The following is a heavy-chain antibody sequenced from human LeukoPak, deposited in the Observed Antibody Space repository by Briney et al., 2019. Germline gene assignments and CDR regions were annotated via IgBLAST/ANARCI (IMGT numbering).Heavy chain of an antibody. CDR3: ARIRREAAADYFYYYGMDV. V-gene: IGHV2-70*01. Sequence: SGPALVKPTQTLTLTCTFSGFSLTTTGVCVTWIRQPPGKALEWLALLDWADDKYYSTSLETRLTISRDTSKNQVVLTMTKMDPVDTATYYCARIRREAAADYFYYYGMDVWGKGTTVTVSS. CDR1: GFSLTTTGVC. D-gene: IGHD6-13*01. J-gene: IGHJ6*04. CDR2: LDWADDK.